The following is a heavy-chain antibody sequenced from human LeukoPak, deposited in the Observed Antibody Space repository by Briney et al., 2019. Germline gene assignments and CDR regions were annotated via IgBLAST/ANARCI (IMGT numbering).Heavy chain of an antibody. CDR2: IFYSGSA. CDR3: ASGYGSSWYDGHDY. D-gene: IGHD6-13*01. J-gene: IGHJ4*02. V-gene: IGHV4-34*12. CDR1: GGSFSGYY. Sequence: SETLSLTCAVYGGSFSGYYWGWVRQPPGKGLEWIGSIFYSGSAYYNPSLMSRVTMSVDTSKNQFSLQPGSVAAADTAVYHCASGYGSSWYDGHDYWGQGTLVTVSS.